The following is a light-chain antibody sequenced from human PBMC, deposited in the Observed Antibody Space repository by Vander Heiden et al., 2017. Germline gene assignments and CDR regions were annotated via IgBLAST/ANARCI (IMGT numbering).Light chain of an antibody. J-gene: IGKJ4*01. Sequence: EIVLTQSPATPSLSPGVRDTLSCTASESHSSYLAWYQQQPGQAPRLLIYDASNSATGIPARFSGSGSGTDFTLTISSLEPEDFAVYYCQQRSNWPPGLTFGGGTKVEIK. CDR2: DAS. CDR1: ESHSSY. CDR3: QQRSNWPPGLT. V-gene: IGKV3-11*01.